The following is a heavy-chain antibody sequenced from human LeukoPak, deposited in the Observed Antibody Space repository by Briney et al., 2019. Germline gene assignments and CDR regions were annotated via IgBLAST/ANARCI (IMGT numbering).Heavy chain of an antibody. CDR2: IIPMFGTA. CDR1: GGTFSNYA. CDR3: ATYWGGYYHPFDY. V-gene: IGHV1-69*06. J-gene: IGHJ4*02. D-gene: IGHD3-3*01. Sequence: SVKVSCKASGGTFSNYAWVRQAPGQGLEWMGGIIPMFGTAKYAQKFQGRVTMTEDTSTDTAYMELSSLRSEDTAVYYCATYWGGYYHPFDYWGQGTLVTVSS.